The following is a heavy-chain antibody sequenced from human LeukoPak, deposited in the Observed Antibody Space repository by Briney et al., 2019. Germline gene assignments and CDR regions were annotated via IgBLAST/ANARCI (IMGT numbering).Heavy chain of an antibody. D-gene: IGHD1-1*01. Sequence: GGSLRLSCAASGFTFNDYTMHWVREAPGKGLEWVSLISWDGTDTYYADSVKGRFTISRDNSKNSLYLQMNTLRTEDTALYYCAVLPKPRNWNDGHWGQGTLVTVSS. J-gene: IGHJ4*02. V-gene: IGHV3-43*01. CDR1: GFTFNDYT. CDR3: AVLPKPRNWNDGH. CDR2: ISWDGTDT.